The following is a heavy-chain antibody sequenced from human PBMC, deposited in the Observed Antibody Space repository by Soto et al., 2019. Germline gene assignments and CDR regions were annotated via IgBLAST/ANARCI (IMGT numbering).Heavy chain of an antibody. V-gene: IGHV3-30-3*01. CDR2: TASDGNK. Sequence: QVQLVESGGAVVQPGRSLRLSCAVSGFTFNNYVIHWVRQAPGKGLEWVALTASDGNKLYADSVKDRFTISRDSPNNKVNLEMNSLRSEDTAVYYCAREDESSGYAGTFRHWGQGTLVTVSP. J-gene: IGHJ1*01. CDR3: AREDESSGYAGTFRH. D-gene: IGHD3-22*01. CDR1: GFTFNNYV.